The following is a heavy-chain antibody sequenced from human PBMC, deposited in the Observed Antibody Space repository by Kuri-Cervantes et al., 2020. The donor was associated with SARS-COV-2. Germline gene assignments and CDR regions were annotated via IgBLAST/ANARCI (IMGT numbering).Heavy chain of an antibody. V-gene: IGHV1-18*01. CDR1: GYTFTSYG. CDR3: ARDLQYVVVVAASVGD. J-gene: IGHJ4*02. Sequence: ASVKVSCKASGYTFTSYGISWVRQAPGQGLEWMGWVSAYNGNTNYAQKLQGRVTMTTDTSTGTAYMELSRLRSDDTAVYYCARDLQYVVVVAASVGDWGQGTLVTVSS. D-gene: IGHD2-15*01. CDR2: VSAYNGNT.